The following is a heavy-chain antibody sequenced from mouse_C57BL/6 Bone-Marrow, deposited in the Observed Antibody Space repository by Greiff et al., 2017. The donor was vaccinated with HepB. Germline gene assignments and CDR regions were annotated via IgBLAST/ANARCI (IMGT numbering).Heavy chain of an antibody. CDR2: ISSGSSTI. CDR3: EDNTTVGYFDV. CDR1: GFTFSDYG. V-gene: IGHV5-17*01. Sequence: EVQGVESGGGLVKPGGSLKLSCAASGFTFSDYGMHWVRQAPEKGLEWVAYISSGSSTIYYGDTVKGRFTISRDNAKNTLFLQMTSLRSEDTAMYYCEDNTTVGYFDVWGTGTTVTVSS. D-gene: IGHD1-1*01. J-gene: IGHJ1*03.